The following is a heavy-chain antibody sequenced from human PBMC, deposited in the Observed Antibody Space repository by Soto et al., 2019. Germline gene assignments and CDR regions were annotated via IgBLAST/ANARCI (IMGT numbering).Heavy chain of an antibody. CDR1: GFIFDDYA. CDR3: IKESNPGGLDY. CDR2: IFWNSEGT. D-gene: IGHD1-26*01. J-gene: IGHJ4*02. V-gene: IGHV3-9*01. Sequence: PVGSLRLSCAASGFIFDDYAMHWVRQVPGKGLEWVSGIFWNSEGTGYADSVKGRFTISRENAKNSLYLQMNSLRVEDTALYYCIKESNPGGLDYWGQGTLVTVSS.